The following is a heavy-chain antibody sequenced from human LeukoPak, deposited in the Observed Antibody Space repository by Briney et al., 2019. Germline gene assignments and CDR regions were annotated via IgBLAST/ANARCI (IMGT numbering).Heavy chain of an antibody. Sequence: SETLSLTCTVSGGSISSSSYYWGWIRQPPGKGLEWIGSIYYSGSTYYNPSLKSRVTISVDTSKNQFSLKLSSVTAADTAVYYCARLALGDVDYWGQGTLVTVSS. V-gene: IGHV4-39*01. D-gene: IGHD2-21*02. CDR2: IYYSGST. CDR3: ARLALGDVDY. J-gene: IGHJ4*02. CDR1: GGSISSSSYY.